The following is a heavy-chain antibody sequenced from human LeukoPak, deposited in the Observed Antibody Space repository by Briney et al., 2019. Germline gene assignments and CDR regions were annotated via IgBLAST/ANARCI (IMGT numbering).Heavy chain of an antibody. D-gene: IGHD2-15*01. Sequence: SETLSLTCTVSGGSISSYYWSWIRQPAGKGLEWIGRIYTSGSTNYNPSLKSRVTMSVDASKNQFSLKLSSVTAADTAVYYCARVDLGYCSGGSCYSGYYYYYYMDVWGKGTTVTVSS. CDR2: IYTSGST. CDR3: ARVDLGYCSGGSCYSGYYYYYYMDV. V-gene: IGHV4-4*07. CDR1: GGSISSYY. J-gene: IGHJ6*03.